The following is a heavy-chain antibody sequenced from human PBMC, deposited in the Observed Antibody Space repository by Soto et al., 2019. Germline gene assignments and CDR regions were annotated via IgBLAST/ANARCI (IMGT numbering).Heavy chain of an antibody. Sequence: GESLKISCKGSGYSFAGYWITWVRQKPGKGLEWMGRIDPSDSQTYYSPSFRGHVTISVTKSITTVFLQWSSLRASDTAMYYCARQIYDSDTGPNFQYYFDSWGQGTPVTISS. V-gene: IGHV5-10-1*01. CDR2: IDPSDSQT. D-gene: IGHD3-22*01. CDR3: ARQIYDSDTGPNFQYYFDS. J-gene: IGHJ4*02. CDR1: GYSFAGYW.